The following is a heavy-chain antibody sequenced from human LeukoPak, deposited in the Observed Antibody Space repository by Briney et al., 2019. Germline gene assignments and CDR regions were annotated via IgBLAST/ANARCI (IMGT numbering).Heavy chain of an antibody. Sequence: ASVKVSCKASGGTFSSYAISWVRQAPGQGLEWMERIIPILGIANYAQKFQGRVTITADKSTSTAYMELSSLRSEDTAVYYCARGGDSSGYRFDYWGQGTLVTVSS. V-gene: IGHV1-69*04. J-gene: IGHJ4*02. CDR1: GGTFSSYA. CDR3: ARGGDSSGYRFDY. CDR2: IIPILGIA. D-gene: IGHD3-22*01.